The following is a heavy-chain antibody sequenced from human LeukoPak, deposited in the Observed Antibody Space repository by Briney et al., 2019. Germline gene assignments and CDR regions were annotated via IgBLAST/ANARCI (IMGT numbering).Heavy chain of an antibody. V-gene: IGHV4-39*01. D-gene: IGHD6-13*01. CDR2: IYYGGNT. CDR3: ARQEVAALYFQH. CDR1: GGSISSSSHY. J-gene: IGHJ1*01. Sequence: SETLSLTCTVSGGSISSSSHYWGWIRQPPGKGLEWIGSIYYGGNTYYNPSLKSRLTISVDTSKNQFSLKLRSVAAADTAVYYCARQEVAALYFQHWGQGTLVTVSS.